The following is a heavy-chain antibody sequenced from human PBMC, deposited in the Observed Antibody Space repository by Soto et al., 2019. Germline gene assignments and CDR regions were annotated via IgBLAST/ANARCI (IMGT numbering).Heavy chain of an antibody. V-gene: IGHV3-66*01. D-gene: IGHD5-18*01. CDR3: ARDQGSYGPDY. J-gene: IGHJ4*02. CDR2: IYSGGST. Sequence: EVQLVESGGGLVQPGGSLRLSCAASGFTVSSNYMSWVRQAPGKGLEWVSVIYSGGSTYYADSVKGRFTISRDNSKNTLDLQMNRLRDEATAVYYGARDQGSYGPDYWGQGTLVTVSS. CDR1: GFTVSSNY.